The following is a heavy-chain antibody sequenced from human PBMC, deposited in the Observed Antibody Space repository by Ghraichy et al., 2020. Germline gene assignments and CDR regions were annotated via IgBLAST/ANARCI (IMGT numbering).Heavy chain of an antibody. CDR3: ARGIAAAGAWVWGYYFDY. CDR1: GFTFSSYS. Sequence: LSLTCAASGFTFSSYSMNWVRQAPGKGLEWVSSISSSSSYIYYADSVKGRFTISRDNAKNSLYLQMNSLRAEDTAVYYCARGIAAAGAWVWGYYFDYWGQGTLVTVSS. D-gene: IGHD6-13*01. CDR2: ISSSSSYI. J-gene: IGHJ4*02. V-gene: IGHV3-21*01.